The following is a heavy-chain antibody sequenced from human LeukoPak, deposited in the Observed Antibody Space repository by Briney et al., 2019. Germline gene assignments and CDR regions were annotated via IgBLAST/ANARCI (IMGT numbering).Heavy chain of an antibody. Sequence: PSETLSLTCTVSGGSISSYYWSWIRQSPGKGLEWIGYINHSGSTNYNPSLKSRVSISLDTSKIQFSLKLSSVTAADTAVYYCARLRCSGGSCYSGYWGQGTLVTVSS. D-gene: IGHD2-15*01. CDR1: GGSISSYY. J-gene: IGHJ4*02. CDR3: ARLRCSGGSCYSGY. V-gene: IGHV4-59*08. CDR2: INHSGST.